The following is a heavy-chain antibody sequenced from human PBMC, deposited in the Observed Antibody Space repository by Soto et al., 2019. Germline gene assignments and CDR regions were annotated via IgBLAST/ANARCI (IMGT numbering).Heavy chain of an antibody. CDR3: AKLVSLLQPMDA. CDR1: GYTFTNYW. Sequence: GESLKISCQTSGYTFTNYWIGWVRQMPGGGLEWLGLIFPRDLDVRYSPSFEGQVTLSADRSTATAFLQSRSLEASDSALYFCAKLVSLLQPMDAWGQGTPVTVSS. D-gene: IGHD5-18*01. J-gene: IGHJ5*02. V-gene: IGHV5-51*01. CDR2: IFPRDLDV.